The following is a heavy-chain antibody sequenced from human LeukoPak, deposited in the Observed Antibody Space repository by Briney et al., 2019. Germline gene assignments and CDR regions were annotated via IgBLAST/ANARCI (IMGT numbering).Heavy chain of an antibody. CDR1: GFTFSSYS. D-gene: IGHD3-9*01. CDR3: ARAYYDILTGYYDY. V-gene: IGHV3-21*01. Sequence: GGSLRLSCAASGFTFSSYSMNWVRQAPGKGLEWVSSISSSSSYIYYADSVKGRFTISRDNSKNTLYLQMNSLRAEDTAVYYCARAYYDILTGYYDYWGQGTLVTVSS. J-gene: IGHJ4*02. CDR2: ISSSSSYI.